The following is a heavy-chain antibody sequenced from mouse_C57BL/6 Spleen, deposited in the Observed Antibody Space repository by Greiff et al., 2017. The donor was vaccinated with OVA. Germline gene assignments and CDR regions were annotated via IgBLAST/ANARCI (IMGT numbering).Heavy chain of an antibody. J-gene: IGHJ3*01. D-gene: IGHD2-1*01. CDR3: ARPRYGKYAAPWFAY. V-gene: IGHV1-72*01. CDR1: GYTFTSYW. CDR2: IDPNSGGT. Sequence: QVQLQQPGAELVKPGASVKLSCKASGYTFTSYWMHWVKQRPGRGLEWIGRIDPNSGGTTYNEKFKSKATLTVDKPSGTAYMQLSSLTSEDSAVYYCARPRYGKYAAPWFAYWGQGTLVTVSA.